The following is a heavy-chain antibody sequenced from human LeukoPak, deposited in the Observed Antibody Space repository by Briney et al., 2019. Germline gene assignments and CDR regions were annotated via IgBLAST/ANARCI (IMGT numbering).Heavy chain of an antibody. Sequence: ASVKVSCKASGYTFTSYAMHWVRQAPGQRLEWMGWINAGNGNTKYSQKFQDRVTITRDTSASTAYMELSSLRSEDTAVYYCARSLRFLEWLSFDYWGQGTLVTVSS. D-gene: IGHD3-3*01. CDR2: INAGNGNT. J-gene: IGHJ4*02. CDR1: GYTFTSYA. V-gene: IGHV1-3*01. CDR3: ARSLRFLEWLSFDY.